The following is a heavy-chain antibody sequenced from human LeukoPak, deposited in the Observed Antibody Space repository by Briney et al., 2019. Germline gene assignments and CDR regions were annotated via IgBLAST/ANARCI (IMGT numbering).Heavy chain of an antibody. Sequence: GGSLRLSCAASGFTFSNSWMHWVRQAPGKGLVWVSRIDTDGTNTHYADSVKGRFSISRDDAKNTLYLQMNSLRTEDTAVYYCARDNYHTFWGQGTMVTVSS. CDR3: ARDNYHTF. CDR2: IDTDGTNT. D-gene: IGHD5-24*01. CDR1: GFTFSNSW. V-gene: IGHV3-74*01. J-gene: IGHJ3*01.